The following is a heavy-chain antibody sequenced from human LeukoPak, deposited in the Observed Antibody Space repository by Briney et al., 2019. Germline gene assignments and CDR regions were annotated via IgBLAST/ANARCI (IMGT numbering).Heavy chain of an antibody. D-gene: IGHD2-21*02. CDR1: GGSISSYY. V-gene: IGHV4-59*08. Sequence: PSETLSLTCTVSGGSISSYYWSWIRQPPGKGLEWIGYIYYSGSTNYNPSLKSRVTISVDTSKNQFSLKLSSVTAADTAVYYCARHMPCGGDCYPLPHWYFDLWGRGTLVTVSS. J-gene: IGHJ2*01. CDR2: IYYSGST. CDR3: ARHMPCGGDCYPLPHWYFDL.